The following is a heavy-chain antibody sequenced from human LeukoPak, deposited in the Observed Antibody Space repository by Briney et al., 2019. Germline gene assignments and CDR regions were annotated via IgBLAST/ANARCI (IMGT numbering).Heavy chain of an antibody. V-gene: IGHV3-23*01. J-gene: IGHJ1*01. CDR3: AKPPVYGSGFHH. CDR1: GFRFSTYW. Sequence: GGSLRLSCAASGFRFSTYWMSWVRQTPGKGLEWVSGIRDSGDSTYYADSVKGRFTISRDNSKNTLYLQMNSLRAEDTAVYYCAKPPVYGSGFHHWGQGTLVTVSS. CDR2: IRDSGDST. D-gene: IGHD3-10*01.